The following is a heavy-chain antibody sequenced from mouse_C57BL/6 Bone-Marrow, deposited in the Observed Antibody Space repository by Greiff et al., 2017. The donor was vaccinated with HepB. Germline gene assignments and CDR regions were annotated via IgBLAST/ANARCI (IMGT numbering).Heavy chain of an antibody. CDR2: IRNKANGYTT. Sequence: DVQLVESGGGLVQPGGSLSLSCAASGFTFTDYYMSWVRQPPGKALEWLGFIRNKANGYTTEYSASVKGRFTISRDNSQSILYLQMNALRAEDSATYYCARSRFTTLFDYWGQGTTLTVSS. CDR1: GFTFTDYY. J-gene: IGHJ2*01. V-gene: IGHV7-3*01. CDR3: ARSRFTTLFDY. D-gene: IGHD1-1*01.